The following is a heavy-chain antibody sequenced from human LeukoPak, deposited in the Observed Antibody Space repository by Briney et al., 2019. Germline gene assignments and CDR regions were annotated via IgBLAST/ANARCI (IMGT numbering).Heavy chain of an antibody. CDR1: GFTFSGSA. D-gene: IGHD1-1*01. CDR2: IRSKANSYAT. J-gene: IGHJ4*02. V-gene: IGHV3-73*01. CDR3: TRENYWKFDY. Sequence: GGSLRLSCAASGFTFSGSAMHWVRQASGKGLEWVGRIRSKANSYATAYAASVKGRFTISRDDSKNTAYLQMNSLKTEDTAVYYCTRENYWKFDYWGQGTLVTVST.